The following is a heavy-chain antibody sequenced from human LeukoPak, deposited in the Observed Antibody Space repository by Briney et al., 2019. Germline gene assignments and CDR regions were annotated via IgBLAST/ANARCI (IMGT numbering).Heavy chain of an antibody. J-gene: IGHJ3*02. D-gene: IGHD3-22*01. Sequence: ASVKVSCKASGCTFTSYDINWVRQATGQGLEWMGWMNPNSGNTGYAQKFQGRVTITRNTSISTAYMELSSLRSEDTAVYYCARGYVSYYYDSSGYQDAFDIWGQGTMVTVSS. CDR3: ARGYVSYYYDSSGYQDAFDI. V-gene: IGHV1-8*03. CDR2: MNPNSGNT. CDR1: GCTFTSYD.